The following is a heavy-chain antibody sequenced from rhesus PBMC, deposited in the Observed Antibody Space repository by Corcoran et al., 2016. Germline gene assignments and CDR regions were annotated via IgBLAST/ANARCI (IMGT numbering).Heavy chain of an antibody. CDR3: ATGGITGTTFDY. V-gene: IGHV1-111*02. D-gene: IGHD1-7*02. CDR2: VDPEDGEA. CDR1: GYTLTAYY. Sequence: EVQLVQSGAEVKKPGASVKISCKASGYTLTAYYLHRVRQAPGKWLEWMGRVDPEDGEAIHAQKFQDRVTITANTSTDTAYMELSSLRSEDTAVYYCATGGITGTTFDYWGQGVLVTVSS. J-gene: IGHJ4*01.